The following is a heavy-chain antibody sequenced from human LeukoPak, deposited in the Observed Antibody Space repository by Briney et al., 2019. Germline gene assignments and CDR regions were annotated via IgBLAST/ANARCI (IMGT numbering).Heavy chain of an antibody. V-gene: IGHV3-64D*06. CDR2: ISTNGGIT. D-gene: IGHD3-3*02. CDR1: GFTFSTYG. CDR3: VKASEHYDS. Sequence: PGGSLRLSCSASGFTFSTYGMHWVRQGPGKGLEQVAAISTNGGITVYADPVKGRFTISRDNSKNTLYLQMSGLRAADTAVYYCVKASEHYDSWGQGTLVTVSS. J-gene: IGHJ4*02.